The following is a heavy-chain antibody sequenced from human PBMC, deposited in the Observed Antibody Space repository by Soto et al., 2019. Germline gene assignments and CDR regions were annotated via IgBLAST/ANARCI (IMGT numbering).Heavy chain of an antibody. CDR2: IIPIFGTA. D-gene: IGHD6-13*01. Sequence: ASVKVSCKASGGTFSSYAISWVRQAPGQGLEWMGGIIPIFGTANYAQKLQGRGTMTTDTSTSTAYMELRSLRSDDTAVYYCATAAAGAKNWFDPWGQGTLVTVSS. CDR1: GGTFSSYA. CDR3: ATAAAGAKNWFDP. V-gene: IGHV1-69*05. J-gene: IGHJ5*02.